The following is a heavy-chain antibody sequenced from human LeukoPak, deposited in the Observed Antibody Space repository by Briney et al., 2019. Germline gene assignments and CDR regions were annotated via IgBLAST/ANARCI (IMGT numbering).Heavy chain of an antibody. Sequence: GASVKVSCKASGYTFTGYYMHWVRQAPGQGLEWMGRINPNSGGTNYAQKFQGRVTMTRDTSISTAYMELSRLRSDDTAVYYCATIFGVVIIPADDAFDIWGQGTMVIVSS. J-gene: IGHJ3*02. V-gene: IGHV1-2*06. D-gene: IGHD3-3*01. CDR2: INPNSGGT. CDR1: GYTFTGYY. CDR3: ATIFGVVIIPADDAFDI.